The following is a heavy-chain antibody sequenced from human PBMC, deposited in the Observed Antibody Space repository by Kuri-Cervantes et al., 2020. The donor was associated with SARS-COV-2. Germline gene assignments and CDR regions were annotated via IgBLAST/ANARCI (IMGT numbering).Heavy chain of an antibody. CDR2: INTNTGNP. CDR1: GYTFTSYA. J-gene: IGHJ6*02. D-gene: IGHD2-15*01. CDR3: ARDLVVVAATPDYYYYGMDV. V-gene: IGHV7-4-1*02. Sequence: ASVKVSCKASGYTFTSYAMNWVRQAPGQGLEWMGWINTNTGNPTYAQGFTGRFVFSLDTSISTAYLQTSSLKAEDTAVYYCARDLVVVAATPDYYYYGMDVWGQGTTVTVSS.